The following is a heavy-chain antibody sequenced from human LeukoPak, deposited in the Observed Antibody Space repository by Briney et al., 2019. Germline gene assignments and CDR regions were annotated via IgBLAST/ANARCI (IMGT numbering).Heavy chain of an antibody. V-gene: IGHV3-21*01. CDR2: ISSSSSYI. D-gene: IGHD6-19*01. CDR3: ARDLALVAVAGRSRDY. CDR1: GFTFSSYS. Sequence: GGSLRLSCAASGFTFSSYSMNWVRQAPGKGLEWVSSISSSSSYIYYADSVKGRFTISRDNAKNSLYLQVNSLRAEDTAVYYCARDLALVAVAGRSRDYWGQGTLVTVSS. J-gene: IGHJ4*02.